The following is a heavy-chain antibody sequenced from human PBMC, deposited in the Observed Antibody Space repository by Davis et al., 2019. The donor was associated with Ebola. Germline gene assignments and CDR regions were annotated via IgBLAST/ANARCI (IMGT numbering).Heavy chain of an antibody. CDR2: IGSTTNFI. D-gene: IGHD6-6*01. J-gene: IGHJ4*02. Sequence: PGGSLRLSCAASGFTFSAYRMNWVRQAPGKGLECVSSIGSTTNFIYYADSVKGRFTISRDNAKNSLYLQMNSLRAEDTAVYYCARDGSNSYFDYWGQGNLVTVSS. V-gene: IGHV3-21*01. CDR3: ARDGSNSYFDY. CDR1: GFTFSAYR.